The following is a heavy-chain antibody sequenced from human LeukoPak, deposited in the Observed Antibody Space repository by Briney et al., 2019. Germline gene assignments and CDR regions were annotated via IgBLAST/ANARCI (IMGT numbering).Heavy chain of an antibody. V-gene: IGHV1-2*02. J-gene: IGHJ4*02. CDR3: ARVGSYGDHPTDY. Sequence: ASVKVSCKASGYTFTGYYMHWVRQAPGQGLEWMGWNNPNSGGTNYAQKFQGRVTMTRDTSISTAYMELSKLRSDDTAVYYCARVGSYGDHPTDYWGQGTLVTVSS. D-gene: IGHD4-17*01. CDR1: GYTFTGYY. CDR2: NNPNSGGT.